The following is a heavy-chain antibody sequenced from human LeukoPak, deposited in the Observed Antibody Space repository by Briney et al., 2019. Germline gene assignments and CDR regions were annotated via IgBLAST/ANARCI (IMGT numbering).Heavy chain of an antibody. V-gene: IGHV4-39*01. D-gene: IGHD3-3*01. Sequence: SETLSLTCSVSGDSIRTTNYYWDWIRQPPGKGLEWIGSIHYSGSTYYNPSLKSRVTISVDTSKSQFSLRLSSVAAADTAVYYCARHPLRLGMDVWGQGTTVTVSS. CDR2: IHYSGST. CDR1: GDSIRTTNYY. CDR3: ARHPLRLGMDV. J-gene: IGHJ6*02.